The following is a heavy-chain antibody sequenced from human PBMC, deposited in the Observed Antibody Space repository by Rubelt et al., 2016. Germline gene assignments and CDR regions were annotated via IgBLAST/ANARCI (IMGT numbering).Heavy chain of an antibody. CDR3: ALNWFDP. Sequence: QVQLVQSGAEVRKPGASVKVSCKVSGYTLTELSIHWVRQAPGQGLEWMGWINPNSGGSNYAHSVQGRVTRTRDTSISTAYMELSRLRSDDTAVYYCALNWFDPWGQGTLVTVSS. CDR2: INPNSGGS. CDR1: GYTLTELS. J-gene: IGHJ5*02. V-gene: IGHV1-2*07.